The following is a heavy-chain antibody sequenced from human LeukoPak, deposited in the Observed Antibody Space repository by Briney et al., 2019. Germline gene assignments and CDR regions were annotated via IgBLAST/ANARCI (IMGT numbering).Heavy chain of an antibody. J-gene: IGHJ3*01. CDR3: ARSYGSGNYYDAFGL. V-gene: IGHV4-38-2*01. D-gene: IGHD3-10*01. Sequence: PSETLSLTCAVSGYSISSGYYWVWIRQPPGKGLEWIGSIYHSGSTYYNPSLKSRVTKSVDTSKNQFSLKLSSVTAADTAVYYCARSYGSGNYYDAFGLWGQGTVVTVSS. CDR2: IYHSGST. CDR1: GYSISSGYY.